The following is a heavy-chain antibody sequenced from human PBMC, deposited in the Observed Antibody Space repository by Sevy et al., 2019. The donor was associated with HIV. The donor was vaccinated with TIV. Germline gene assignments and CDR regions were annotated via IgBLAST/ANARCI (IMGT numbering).Heavy chain of an antibody. Sequence: GGSLRLSCAASGFTFSSYSMNWVRQAPGKGLEWVSSISSSSSYIYYADSVKGRFTISRDNAKNSLYLQMNSLRAEDTAVYYCARDKDGDYGWGFDPWGQGTLVTVSS. V-gene: IGHV3-21*01. D-gene: IGHD4-17*01. CDR3: ARDKDGDYGWGFDP. CDR1: GFTFSSYS. J-gene: IGHJ5*02. CDR2: ISSSSSYI.